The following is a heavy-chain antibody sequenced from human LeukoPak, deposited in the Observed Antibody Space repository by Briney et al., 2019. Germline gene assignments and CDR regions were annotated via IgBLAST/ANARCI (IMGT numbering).Heavy chain of an antibody. J-gene: IGHJ4*01. Sequence: PSETLSLTCAVYGGSFSGYYWSWIRQPPGKGLEWIGEINHSGSTNYNPSLKSRVTISVDTSKNQFSVKVRCVTAADAAVYLCARGVTFDNAHRDYFDYWRHGTLVPVSS. CDR2: INHSGST. V-gene: IGHV4-34*01. CDR1: GGSFSGYY. CDR3: ARGVTFDNAHRDYFDY. D-gene: IGHD3-16*01.